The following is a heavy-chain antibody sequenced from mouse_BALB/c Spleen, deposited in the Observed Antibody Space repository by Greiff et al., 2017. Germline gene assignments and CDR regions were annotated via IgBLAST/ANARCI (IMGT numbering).Heavy chain of an antibody. CDR1: GFTFSSYA. V-gene: IGHV5-9-4*01. D-gene: IGHD2-4*01. CDR2: ISSGGSYT. J-gene: IGHJ4*01. Sequence: EVHLVESGGGLVKPGGSLKLSCAASGFTFSSYAMSWVRQSPEKRLEWVAEISSGGSYTYYPDTVTGRFTISRDNAKNTLYLEMSSLRSEDTAMYYCARGGDYDGDYYAMDYWGQGTSVTVSS. CDR3: ARGGDYDGDYYAMDY.